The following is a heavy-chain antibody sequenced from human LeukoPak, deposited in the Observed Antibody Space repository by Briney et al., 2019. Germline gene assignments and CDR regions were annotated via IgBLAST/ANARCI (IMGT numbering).Heavy chain of an antibody. V-gene: IGHV3-7*05. D-gene: IGHD3-10*01. CDR3: AKAYGSGYYYAYFDN. CDR1: GFTFSNYW. Sequence: PGGSLRLSCAASGFTFSNYWMSWVRQAPGKGLEWVANINQDGGEENYVDSVKGRFTISRDNSKNTLFLQMNSLTAEDTAMYYCAKAYGSGYYYAYFDNWGQGALVTVSS. J-gene: IGHJ4*02. CDR2: INQDGGEE.